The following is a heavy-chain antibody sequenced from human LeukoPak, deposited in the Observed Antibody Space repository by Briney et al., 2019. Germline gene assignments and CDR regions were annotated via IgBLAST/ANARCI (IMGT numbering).Heavy chain of an antibody. CDR1: RFTFSNYW. D-gene: IGHD6-19*01. V-gene: IGHV3-23*01. CDR3: AKSIAVAGTGYFDH. Sequence: GGSLRLSCAASRFTFSNYWMHWVRQAPGKGLVWVSGISGSGGSTYYADSVKGRFTISRDNSKNTLYLQMNSLRAEDTAVYYCAKSIAVAGTGYFDHWGQGTLVTVSS. CDR2: ISGSGGST. J-gene: IGHJ4*02.